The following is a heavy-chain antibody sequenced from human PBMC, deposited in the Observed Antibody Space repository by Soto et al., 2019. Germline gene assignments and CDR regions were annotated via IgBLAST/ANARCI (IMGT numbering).Heavy chain of an antibody. D-gene: IGHD3-16*01. V-gene: IGHV5-51*01. CDR2: IYPGDSDT. J-gene: IGHJ6*02. Sequence: GESPTISCKGAGYSFTSYCIGLVRQIHGKGLERMGIIYPGDSDTRYSPSFQDQVTISAGKSISTAYLQWSSLGDSDTAMYYCATPSVTVVRDYYYYGIDVWGQGTTVTVSS. CDR3: ATPSVTVVRDYYYYGIDV. CDR1: GYSFTSYC.